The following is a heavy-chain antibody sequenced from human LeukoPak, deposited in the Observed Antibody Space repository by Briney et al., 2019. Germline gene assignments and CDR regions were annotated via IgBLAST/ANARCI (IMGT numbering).Heavy chain of an antibody. CDR1: GYTFTSYG. D-gene: IGHD3-10*01. J-gene: IGHJ4*02. CDR2: ISAYNGNT. Sequence: ASVKLSFKASGYTFTSYGISWWRQAPGQGLEWRGWISAYNGNTNYAQKLQGRGSMTTDTDTSTDYMELRSLRSDDTAVYYCARDLAGEFDYWGQGTLVTVSS. V-gene: IGHV1-18*01. CDR3: ARDLAGEFDY.